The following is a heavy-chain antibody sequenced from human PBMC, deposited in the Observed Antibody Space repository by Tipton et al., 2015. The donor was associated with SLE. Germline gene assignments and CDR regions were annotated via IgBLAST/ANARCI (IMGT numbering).Heavy chain of an antibody. V-gene: IGHV3-49*03. CDR3: ARRYCAGGDCYYDWYFDL. Sequence: SLRLSCTASGFIFGDYAVTWFRQTPGKGLEWVGFIRTRGYAGTTEYAASVKGRFSISRDDSKSIAFLQMNSLRTEDSAVYYCARRYCAGGDCYYDWYFDLWGRGTLVTVSS. CDR1: GFIFGDYA. J-gene: IGHJ2*01. CDR2: IRTRGYAGTT. D-gene: IGHD2-8*02.